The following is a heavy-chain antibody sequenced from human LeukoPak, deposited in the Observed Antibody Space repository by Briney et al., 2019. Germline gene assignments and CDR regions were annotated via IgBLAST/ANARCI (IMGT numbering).Heavy chain of an antibody. CDR2: INSDGSST. Sequence: RSGGSLRLSCAASGFTFSSYWMHWVRQAPGKGLVWVSRINSDGSSTSYADSVKGRFTISRDNAKNTLYLQMNSLRAEDTAVYYCARNGSYSAFDYWGQGTLVTVSS. V-gene: IGHV3-74*01. CDR1: GFTFSSYW. J-gene: IGHJ4*02. D-gene: IGHD1-26*01. CDR3: ARNGSYSAFDY.